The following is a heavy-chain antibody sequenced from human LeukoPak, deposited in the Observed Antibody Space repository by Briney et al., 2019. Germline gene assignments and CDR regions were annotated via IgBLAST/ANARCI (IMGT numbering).Heavy chain of an antibody. CDR1: GGSISSSNW. CDR3: ASREWPGRDAFDI. V-gene: IGHV4-4*02. J-gene: IGHJ3*02. D-gene: IGHD3-3*01. CDR2: IYHSGST. Sequence: SGTLSLTGAVSGGSISSSNWWSWVRQPPGKGLEWIGEIYHSGSTNYNPSLKSRVTISVDKSKNQFSLKLSSVAAADTAVYYCASREWPGRDAFDIWGQGTMVTVSS.